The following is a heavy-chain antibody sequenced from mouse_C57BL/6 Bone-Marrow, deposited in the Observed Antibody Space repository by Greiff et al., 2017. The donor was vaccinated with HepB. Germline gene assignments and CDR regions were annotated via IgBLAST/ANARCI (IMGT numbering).Heavy chain of an antibody. V-gene: IGHV1-26*01. CDR3: ANYGSSYVGVYFDY. CDR2: INPNNGGT. Sequence: VQLQQSGPELLKPGASVKISCKASGYTFTDYYMNWVKQSHGKSLEWIGDINPNNGGTSYNQKFKGKATLTVDKSSSTAYMELRSLTSEDSAVYYCANYGSSYVGVYFDYWGQGTTLTVSS. D-gene: IGHD1-1*01. CDR1: GYTFTDYY. J-gene: IGHJ2*01.